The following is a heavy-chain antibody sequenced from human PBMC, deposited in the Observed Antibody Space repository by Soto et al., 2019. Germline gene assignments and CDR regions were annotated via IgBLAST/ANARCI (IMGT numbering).Heavy chain of an antibody. Sequence: GGSLRLSCTASVFTLIYSGMHWVRQAPGKGLEWVALISNDGNNKYYEDSVRGRFTISRDNSKNTLYLQMDSLRAEDTAVYYCATDSNWNYSGHFDYWGLGTLVTVSS. CDR2: ISNDGNNK. CDR3: ATDSNWNYSGHFDY. CDR1: VFTLIYSG. J-gene: IGHJ4*02. V-gene: IGHV3-30*03. D-gene: IGHD1-7*01.